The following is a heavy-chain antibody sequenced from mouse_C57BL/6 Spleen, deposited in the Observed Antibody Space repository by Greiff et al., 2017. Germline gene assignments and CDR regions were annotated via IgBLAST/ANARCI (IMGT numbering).Heavy chain of an antibody. V-gene: IGHV5-4*01. CDR1: GFTFSSYA. CDR3: ARDDWDVFAY. D-gene: IGHD4-1*01. J-gene: IGHJ3*01. CDR2: ISDGGSYT. Sequence: EVNLVESGGGLVKPGGSLKLSCAASGFTFSSYAMSWVRQTPEKRLEWVATISDGGSYTYYPDNVKGRFTISRDNAKNNLYLQMSHLKSEDTAMYYCARDDWDVFAYWGQGTLVTVSA.